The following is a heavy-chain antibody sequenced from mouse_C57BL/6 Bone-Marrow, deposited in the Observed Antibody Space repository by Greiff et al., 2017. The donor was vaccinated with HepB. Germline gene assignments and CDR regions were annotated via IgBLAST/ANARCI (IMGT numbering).Heavy chain of an antibody. J-gene: IGHJ3*01. Sequence: EVQLQESGPELVKPGASVKISCKASGYSFTGYYMNWVKQSPEKSLEWIGEINPSTGGTTYNQKFKAKATLTVDKSSSTAYMQLKSLTSEDSAVYYCARQEAWFAYWGQGTLVTVSA. CDR1: GYSFTGYY. V-gene: IGHV1-42*01. CDR3: ARQEAWFAY. CDR2: INPSTGGT.